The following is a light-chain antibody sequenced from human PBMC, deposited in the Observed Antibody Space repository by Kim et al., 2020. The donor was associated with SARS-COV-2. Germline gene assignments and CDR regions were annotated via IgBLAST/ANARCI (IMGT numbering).Light chain of an antibody. V-gene: IGKV3-20*01. Sequence: PGEIASLSCSASQSISSEFLAWYQQISGQPPRLLIFGASNRAAGIPDRFSGGGSGTDFTLTITRLEPADSAVYYCQQYTTSPPAYTFGQGTKLEI. J-gene: IGKJ2*01. CDR3: QQYTTSPPAYT. CDR1: QSISSEF. CDR2: GAS.